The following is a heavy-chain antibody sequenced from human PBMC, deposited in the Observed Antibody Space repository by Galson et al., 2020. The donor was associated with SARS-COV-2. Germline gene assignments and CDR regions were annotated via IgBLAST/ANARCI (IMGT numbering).Heavy chain of an antibody. D-gene: IGHD3-10*01. CDR2: ISYDGSNK. CDR1: GFTFSSYG. CDR3: AKDNGLWFGESYFDY. Sequence: QLGESLKISCAASGFTFSSYGMHWVRQAPVKGLEWVAVISYDGSNKYYADSVKGRFTISRDNSKNTLYLQMNSLRAEDTAVYYCAKDNGLWFGESYFDYWGQGTLVTVSS. J-gene: IGHJ4*02. V-gene: IGHV3-30*18.